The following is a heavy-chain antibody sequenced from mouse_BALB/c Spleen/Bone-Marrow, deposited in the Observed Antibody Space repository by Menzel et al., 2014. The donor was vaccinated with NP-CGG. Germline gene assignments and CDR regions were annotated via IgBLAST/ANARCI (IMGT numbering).Heavy chain of an antibody. CDR1: GYTFTSYD. J-gene: IGHJ3*01. D-gene: IGHD2-4*01. CDR2: IFPGDGSS. CDR3: ARRVYYDYDGGAWFAY. V-gene: IGHV1-85*01. Sequence: VMLVESGAELVKPGASVKLSCKASGYTFTSYDINWVRQRPEQGLEWIGWIFPGDGSSKYNEKFKGKATLTTDNSSSADYMQLSRLTSEDSAVYFCARRVYYDYDGGAWFAYWGQGTLVTVSA.